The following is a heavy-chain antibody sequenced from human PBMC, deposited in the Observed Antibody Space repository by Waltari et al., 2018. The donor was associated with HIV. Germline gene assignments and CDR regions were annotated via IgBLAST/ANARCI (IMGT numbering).Heavy chain of an antibody. J-gene: IGHJ6*02. CDR2: IYSGGST. D-gene: IGHD3-10*01. V-gene: IGHV3-53*01. CDR1: GFTVSSNY. CDR3: ARDSGTPGYYYGMDV. Sequence: EVQLVESGGGLIQPGGSLRLSCSASGFTVSSNYMSWVRQAPGKGLEWVSVIYSGGSTYYADSVKGRFTISRDNSKNTLYLQMNSLRAEDTAVYYCARDSGTPGYYYGMDVWGQGTTVTVSS.